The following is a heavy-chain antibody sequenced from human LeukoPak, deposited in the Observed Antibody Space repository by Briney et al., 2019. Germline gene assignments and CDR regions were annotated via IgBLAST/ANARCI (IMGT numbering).Heavy chain of an antibody. V-gene: IGHV1-18*01. J-gene: IGHJ4*02. CDR3: ARAGYIDISGYYHFDY. CDR1: GYSIFNYG. D-gene: IGHD3-22*01. Sequence: ASVKVSCKASGYSIFNYGISWVRQAPGQGLEWMGWISAYNGDTKYAQKLQGRVTMTTDTSTRTAYMELRSLRSDDTAVYFCARAGYIDISGYYHFDYWGQGTLVTVSS. CDR2: ISAYNGDT.